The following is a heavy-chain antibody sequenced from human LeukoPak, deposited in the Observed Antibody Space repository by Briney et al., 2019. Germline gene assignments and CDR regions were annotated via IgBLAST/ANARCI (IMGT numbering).Heavy chain of an antibody. CDR3: ARVFDSGSQAYFYYMDV. D-gene: IGHD3-10*01. Sequence: SETLSLTCIVSGYSIISDYFWGWVRQPPGKGLEWIGYIYSSGSTNYNPSLKSRVTMSVDTSKNQFSLKVSSVTAADTAVYYCARVFDSGSQAYFYYMDVWGKGTTVTISS. V-gene: IGHV4-61*01. CDR1: GYSIISDYF. J-gene: IGHJ6*03. CDR2: IYSSGST.